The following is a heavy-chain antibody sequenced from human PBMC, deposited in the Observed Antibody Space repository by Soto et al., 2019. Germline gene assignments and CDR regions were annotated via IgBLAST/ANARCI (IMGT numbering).Heavy chain of an antibody. CDR2: ISYDGTNE. D-gene: IGHD3-10*01. CDR3: VRENLINSYFDY. V-gene: IGHV3-30-3*01. Sequence: QVQLVDSGGGVVQPGRSLRLSCAASGFNFRDYAMHWVRQAPGKGLEWVALISYDGTNEYYADSVKGRFTISRDNSKHTLYLQMNSLRAEDTAVYYCVRENLINSYFDYWAQGTPVTVSS. CDR1: GFNFRDYA. J-gene: IGHJ4*02.